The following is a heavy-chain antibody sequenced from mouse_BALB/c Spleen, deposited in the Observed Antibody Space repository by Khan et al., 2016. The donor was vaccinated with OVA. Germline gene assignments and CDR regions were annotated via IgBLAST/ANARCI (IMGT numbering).Heavy chain of an antibody. V-gene: IGHV1-26*01. J-gene: IGHJ3*01. D-gene: IGHD2-14*01. CDR2: VNPNIGGS. CDR1: GYSFTLYY. CDR3: ARGYDFFAY. Sequence: EVQLQESGPDLVKPGASVKISCKASGYSFTLYYMTWVKQSHGKSLEWIGRVNPNIGGSDYNQEFKGKAILTVDKSSNTAYMELHSLTSEDSAVYYCARGYDFFAYWGQGTLVTVSA.